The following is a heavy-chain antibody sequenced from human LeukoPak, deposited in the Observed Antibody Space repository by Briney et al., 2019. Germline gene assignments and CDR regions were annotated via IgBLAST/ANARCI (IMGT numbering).Heavy chain of an antibody. D-gene: IGHD3-10*01. J-gene: IGHJ6*02. V-gene: IGHV1-8*01. CDR3: ARGGTLVQGVTLLPVMDI. CDR1: GFTFTSYD. CDR2: MNPNSGNT. Sequence: ASVKVSCKTSGFTFTSYDINWVRQPPGQVLEWMGWMNPNSGNTIYARRFQGRVTMTRDTSITTAYLEVSSLTSDDTAVYYCARGGTLVQGVTLLPVMDIWGQGSTVTVSS.